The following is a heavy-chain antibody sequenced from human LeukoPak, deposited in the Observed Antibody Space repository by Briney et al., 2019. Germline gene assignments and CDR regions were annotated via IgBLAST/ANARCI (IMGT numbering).Heavy chain of an antibody. CDR1: GGSFSGYY. Sequence: SETLSLTCAVYGGSFSGYYWSWIRQPPGKGLEWIGEINHSGSTNYNPSLKSRVTISVDTSKNQFSLKLSSVTAADTAVYYCARVVGSRHTPLWVRTLDYWGQGILVTVSS. D-gene: IGHD1-26*01. V-gene: IGHV4-34*01. CDR2: INHSGST. CDR3: ARVVGSRHTPLWVRTLDY. J-gene: IGHJ4*02.